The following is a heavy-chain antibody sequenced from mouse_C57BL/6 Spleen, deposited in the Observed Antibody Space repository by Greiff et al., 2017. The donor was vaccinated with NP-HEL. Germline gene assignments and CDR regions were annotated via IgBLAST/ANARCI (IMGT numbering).Heavy chain of an antibody. Sequence: QVQLQQSGAELMKPGASVKLSCKATGYTFTGYWIEWVKQRPGHGLEWIGEILPGSGSTNYNEKFKGKATFPADTSSNTAYMQLSSLTTEDSAIYYCARQLGRGYFDVWGTGTTVTVSS. CDR1: GYTFTGYW. D-gene: IGHD4-1*02. V-gene: IGHV1-9*01. J-gene: IGHJ1*03. CDR2: ILPGSGST. CDR3: ARQLGRGYFDV.